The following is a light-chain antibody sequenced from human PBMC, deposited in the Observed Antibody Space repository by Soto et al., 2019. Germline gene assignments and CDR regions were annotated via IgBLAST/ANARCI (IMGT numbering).Light chain of an antibody. CDR1: SSDVGGYNY. V-gene: IGLV2-14*01. CDR3: SSYTSSSPYV. Sequence: QSVLTQPASVSGSPGHSITISCTETSSDVGGYNYVSCYQQHPDNAPKLMIYEVSNRPSGVSNRFSGSKSGNTASLIISGLQAEDEADYYCSSYTSSSPYVFGTGTKVTVL. CDR2: EVS. J-gene: IGLJ1*01.